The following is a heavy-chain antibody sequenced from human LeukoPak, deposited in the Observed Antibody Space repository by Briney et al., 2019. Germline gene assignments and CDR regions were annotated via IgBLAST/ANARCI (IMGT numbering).Heavy chain of an antibody. V-gene: IGHV1-18*01. J-gene: IGHJ4*02. CDR2: ISAYNGNT. CDR1: GYTFTSYG. Sequence: ASVKVSCKASGYTFTSYGISWVRQAPGQGLEWMGWISAYNGNTNYAQKLQGRVTMTTDTSTSTAYMELRSLRSDDTAVYYCARVPSSRGWYRRRGGLIDYWGQGTLVTVSS. D-gene: IGHD6-19*01. CDR3: ARVPSSRGWYRRRGGLIDY.